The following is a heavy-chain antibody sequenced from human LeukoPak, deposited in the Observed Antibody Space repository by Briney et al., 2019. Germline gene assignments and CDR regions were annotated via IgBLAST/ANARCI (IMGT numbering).Heavy chain of an antibody. CDR1: GFTHRSYD. J-gene: IGHJ4*02. V-gene: IGHV3-23*01. CDR2: TSGSGVNS. Sequence: PGGSLRLSCAASGFTHRSYDMSWVRQAPGKGLEWVAATSGSGVNSYYADSVRGRFTISRDNSQNTLYLQMNSLRAEDTAVYYCAKLGYCSGGSCYSFDYWGQGTLVTVSS. CDR3: AKLGYCSGGSCYSFDY. D-gene: IGHD2-15*01.